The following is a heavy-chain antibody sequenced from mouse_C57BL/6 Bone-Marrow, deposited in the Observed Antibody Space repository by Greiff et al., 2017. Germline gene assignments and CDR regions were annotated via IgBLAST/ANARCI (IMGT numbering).Heavy chain of an antibody. J-gene: IGHJ2*01. CDR3: AREGDRDPSVDY. V-gene: IGHV1-69*01. CDR1: GYTFTSYW. CDR2: IDPSDSYT. D-gene: IGHD3-1*01. Sequence: VQLQQPGAELVMPGASVKLSCKASGYTFTSYWMHWVKQRPGQGLEWIGEIDPSDSYTNYNQKFKGKSTLTVDKSSSTAYMQLSSLTSEDSAVYYCAREGDRDPSVDYWGQGTTLTVSS.